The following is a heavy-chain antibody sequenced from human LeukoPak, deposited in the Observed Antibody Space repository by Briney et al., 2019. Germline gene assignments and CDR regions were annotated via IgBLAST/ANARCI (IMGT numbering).Heavy chain of an antibody. J-gene: IGHJ2*01. CDR1: GGSISSYY. Sequence: SETLSLTCTVSGGSISSYYWSWIRQPPGKGLEWIGYIYYSGSTNYYPSLKSRVTVSVDTSKNQFSLKLSSVAAADTAVYYCARGSGEYYDSRGYFDLWGRGTLVTVSS. CDR2: IYYSGST. V-gene: IGHV4-59*01. D-gene: IGHD3-22*01. CDR3: ARGSGEYYDSRGYFDL.